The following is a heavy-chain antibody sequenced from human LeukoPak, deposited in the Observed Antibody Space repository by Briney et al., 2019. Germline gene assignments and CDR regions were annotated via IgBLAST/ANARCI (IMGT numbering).Heavy chain of an antibody. Sequence: GGSLRLSCAASGFTFSTYAMSWVRQAPGKGLEWVSGISGSGERTDYADSVKGRLTISRDNSKNTLYVQMNSLRAEDTAVYYCAGTYYYDSSGYSYEYWGQGTLVAVSS. D-gene: IGHD3-22*01. CDR2: ISGSGERT. J-gene: IGHJ4*02. CDR1: GFTFSTYA. V-gene: IGHV3-23*01. CDR3: AGTYYYDSSGYSYEY.